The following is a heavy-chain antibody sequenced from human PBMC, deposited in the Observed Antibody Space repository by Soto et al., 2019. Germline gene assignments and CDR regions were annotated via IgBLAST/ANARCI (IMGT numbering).Heavy chain of an antibody. Sequence: GGSLRLSCAASGFTVSSNYMSWVRQAPGKGLEWVSVIYSVGSTYYADSVKGRFTISRDNSKNTLYLQMNSLRAEDTAVYYCADGLHCGGDCPISEYFHHWGQGTLVTVSS. J-gene: IGHJ1*01. CDR2: IYSVGST. CDR3: ADGLHCGGDCPISEYFHH. V-gene: IGHV3-53*01. CDR1: GFTVSSNY. D-gene: IGHD2-21*02.